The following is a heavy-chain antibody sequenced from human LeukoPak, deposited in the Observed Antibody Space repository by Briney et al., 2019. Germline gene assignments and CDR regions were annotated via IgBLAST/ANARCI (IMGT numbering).Heavy chain of an antibody. J-gene: IGHJ4*02. CDR1: GGSISSYY. Sequence: SETLSLTCTVSGGSISSYYWSWIRQPPGQGLEWIAYLFYSGSTDYNPSLESRVTISVDTSKNQFSLKLKSVTAADTAVYYCATVAVIRGVTYFDYWGQGTLVTVSS. CDR3: ATVAVIRGVTYFDY. D-gene: IGHD3-10*01. CDR2: LFYSGST. V-gene: IGHV4-59*01.